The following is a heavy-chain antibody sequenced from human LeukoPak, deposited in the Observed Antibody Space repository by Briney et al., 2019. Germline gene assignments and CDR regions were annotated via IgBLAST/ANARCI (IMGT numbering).Heavy chain of an antibody. J-gene: IGHJ3*02. CDR1: GGSFSGYY. CDR2: INHSGST. V-gene: IGHV4-34*01. CDR3: ARVRRITMVRGVNFDAFDI. Sequence: SETLSLTCAVYGGSFSGYYWSWIRQPPGKGLEWIGEINHSGSTNYNPSLKSRVTISVDTSKNQFSLKLSSVTAADTAVYYCARVRRITMVRGVNFDAFDIWGQGTMVTVSS. D-gene: IGHD3-10*01.